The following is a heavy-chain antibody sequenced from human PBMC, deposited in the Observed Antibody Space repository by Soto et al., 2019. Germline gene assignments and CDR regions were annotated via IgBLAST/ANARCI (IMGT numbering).Heavy chain of an antibody. CDR1: GFSFSTYN. J-gene: IGHJ4*02. Sequence: GSLRLSCATSGFSFSTYNMNWVRQAPGKGLEWVSSINGRSNYKYYTDSVKGRFAISGDNPKNSLYLQMDSLRVEDTAVYYCVREDGLVGSNSAFDYWGQGTLATVSS. CDR2: INGRSNYK. CDR3: VREDGLVGSNSAFDY. D-gene: IGHD1-26*01. V-gene: IGHV3-21*01.